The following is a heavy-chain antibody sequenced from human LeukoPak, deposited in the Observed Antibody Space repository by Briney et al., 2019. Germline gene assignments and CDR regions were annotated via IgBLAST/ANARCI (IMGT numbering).Heavy chain of an antibody. CDR3: ARDRDICSGGTCYSYYMDV. J-gene: IGHJ6*03. D-gene: IGHD2-15*01. V-gene: IGHV1-2*02. CDR2: INPNSGGT. Sequence: ASVKVSCKTSGYTFTGYYMHWVRQAPGQGLEWMGWINPNSGGTNYAQKFQGRVTMTRDTSISTAYMELSRLTSDDTAVYYCARDRDICSGGTCYSYYMDVWGKGTTVTISS. CDR1: GYTFTGYY.